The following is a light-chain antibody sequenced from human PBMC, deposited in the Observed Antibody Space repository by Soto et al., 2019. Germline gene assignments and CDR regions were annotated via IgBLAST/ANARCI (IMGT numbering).Light chain of an antibody. CDR1: QSISSY. Sequence: DIQMTQSPSSLSASVGDRVTITCRASQSISSYLNWYQQKPGKAPKLLIYAASSLRSGVPSRFSGSGSGTDFTLTISSLHPEDFATYYCQQSYSTPYTFGQGTKLEIK. J-gene: IGKJ2*01. V-gene: IGKV1-39*01. CDR3: QQSYSTPYT. CDR2: AAS.